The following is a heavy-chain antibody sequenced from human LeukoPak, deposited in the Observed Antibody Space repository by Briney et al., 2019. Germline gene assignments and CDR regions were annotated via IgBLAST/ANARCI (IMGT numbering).Heavy chain of an antibody. CDR2: IYYSGST. V-gene: IGHV4-39*01. D-gene: IGHD3-22*01. CDR1: GGSISSSSYY. Sequence: PSETLSLTCTVSGGSISSSSYYWGWLRQPPGKGLEWIGSIYYSGSTYYNPSLKSRVTISVDTSKNQFSLKLSSVTAADTAVYYCARHGGYDSSGYLDYWGQGTLVTVSS. CDR3: ARHGGYDSSGYLDY. J-gene: IGHJ4*02.